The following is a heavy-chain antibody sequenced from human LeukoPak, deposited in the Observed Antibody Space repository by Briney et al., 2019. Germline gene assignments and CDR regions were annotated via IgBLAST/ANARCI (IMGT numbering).Heavy chain of an antibody. J-gene: IGHJ4*02. Sequence: GESLKISCKGSGYSFTDYWVGWVRQMPGKGLEWMEIIYPGDSDTRYSPSFRGQVTISADKSISTAYLHWSSLRASDTAMYYCARSGGNYYDGSGFQNWGQGTLVTVSS. CDR1: GYSFTDYW. V-gene: IGHV5-51*01. D-gene: IGHD3-22*01. CDR3: ARSGGNYYDGSGFQN. CDR2: IYPGDSDT.